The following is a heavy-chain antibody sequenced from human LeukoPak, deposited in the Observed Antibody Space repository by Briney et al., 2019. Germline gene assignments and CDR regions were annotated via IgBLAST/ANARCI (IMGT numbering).Heavy chain of an antibody. CDR1: GGSISGYY. D-gene: IGHD4-17*01. J-gene: IGHJ6*04. CDR3: ARDLDTTVAMKVMDV. V-gene: IGHV4-4*08. Sequence: SETLSLTCLVSGGSISGYYWSWIRQTPGKGLEWIGYIYSSGSTIYNPSLKTRVTISVDTSKNQFSLRLTSVTAADTAVYYCARDLDTTVAMKVMDVWGKGTTVTVSS. CDR2: IYSSGST.